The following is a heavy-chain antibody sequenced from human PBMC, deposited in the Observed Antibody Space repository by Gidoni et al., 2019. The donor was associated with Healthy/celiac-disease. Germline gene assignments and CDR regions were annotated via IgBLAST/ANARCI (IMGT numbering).Heavy chain of an antibody. J-gene: IGHJ5*02. V-gene: IGHV4-31*03. CDR2: IYYSGST. Sequence: QVQLQESGPGLVKPSQTLSLTCTVSGGCISSGGDYWSGIRQHPGKGLEWIGYIYYSGSTYYNPSLKSRVTISVDTSKIQFSLKLSSVTAADTAVYYCARGAPLEWLLYRAQGVTNWFDPWGQGPLVTVSS. CDR1: GGCISSGGDY. CDR3: ARGAPLEWLLYRAQGVTNWFDP. D-gene: IGHD3-3*01.